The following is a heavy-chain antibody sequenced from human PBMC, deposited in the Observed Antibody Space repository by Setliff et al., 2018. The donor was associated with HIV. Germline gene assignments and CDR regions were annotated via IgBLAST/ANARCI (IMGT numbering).Heavy chain of an antibody. Sequence: SETLSLTCDVSDYSISSAHNWAWIRQAPGRELEWIGSLHHSGNTHYKPSLKSRVSIFLDTSKKQLSLKLRSVTAADTAVYYCAREGGYCGSIPCFGFGYWGQGTLVTVSS. J-gene: IGHJ4*01. V-gene: IGHV4-38-2*02. D-gene: IGHD2-2*01. CDR2: LHHSGNT. CDR1: DYSISSAHN. CDR3: AREGGYCGSIPCFGFGY.